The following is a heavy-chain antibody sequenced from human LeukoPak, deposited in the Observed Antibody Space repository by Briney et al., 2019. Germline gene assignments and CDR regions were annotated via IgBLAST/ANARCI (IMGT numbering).Heavy chain of an antibody. CDR3: ASSGCGGECSSEKTYYLDY. D-gene: IGHD2-21*01. V-gene: IGHV3-7*01. Sequence: GGSLRLSCAASGFTFSGYWMNWVRQAPGKGLEWVANIRQDGSDKYYVDSVKGRFTISRDNARNSLYLQMNSLRAEDTAVYYCASSGCGGECSSEKTYYLDYWGRGIPVTVSS. CDR2: IRQDGSDK. CDR1: GFTFSGYW. J-gene: IGHJ4*02.